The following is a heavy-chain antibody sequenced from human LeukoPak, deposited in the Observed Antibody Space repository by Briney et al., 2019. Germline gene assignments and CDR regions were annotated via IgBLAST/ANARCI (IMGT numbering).Heavy chain of an antibody. V-gene: IGHV3-21*01. CDR2: ITSSSSYI. CDR1: GFTVSSNY. CDR3: ARDRLVLRPRSSSDY. D-gene: IGHD6-6*01. J-gene: IGHJ4*02. Sequence: GGSLRLSYAASGFTVSSNYMSWVRQAPGKGLEWVSSITSSSSYIYYADSVKGRFTISRDDTKNSLYLQMNSLRAEDTAIYYCARDRLVLRPRSSSDYWGQGTLVTVSS.